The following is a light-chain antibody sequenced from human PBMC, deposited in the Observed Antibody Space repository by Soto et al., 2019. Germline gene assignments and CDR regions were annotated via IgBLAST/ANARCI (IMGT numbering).Light chain of an antibody. V-gene: IGLV1-44*01. CDR2: SDN. J-gene: IGLJ1*01. CDR3: CSYAGSYIYV. Sequence: SVLTQPPSASGTPRQRVTISCSGSSPNIGSNSVNWYQHLPGTAPKLLIYSDNQRPSGVPDRFSGSKSGNTASLTISGLQAEDEADYYCCSYAGSYIYVFGTGTKLTVL. CDR1: SPNIGSNS.